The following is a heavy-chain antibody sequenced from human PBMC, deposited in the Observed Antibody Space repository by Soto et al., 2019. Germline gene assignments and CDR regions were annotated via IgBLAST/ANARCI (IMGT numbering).Heavy chain of an antibody. CDR1: GFTFEDYY. J-gene: IGHJ4*02. CDR3: TRGKLKPDF. V-gene: IGHV3-11*05. CDR2: VSSSGNYK. Sequence: QVHLVESGGGLVRPGGSLRLSCTTSGFTFEDYYMSWVRQAPGAGLEWISYVSSSGNYKNYADSVKGRFTISRDNTNNSQHLQMNSVRADDTAMYYCTRGKLKPDFWGQGILVIVSS. D-gene: IGHD1-1*01.